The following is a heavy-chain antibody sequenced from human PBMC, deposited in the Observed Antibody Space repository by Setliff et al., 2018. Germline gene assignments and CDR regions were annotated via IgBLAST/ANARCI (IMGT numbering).Heavy chain of an antibody. V-gene: IGHV3-11*06. CDR1: GFTFSDHY. D-gene: IGHD6-13*01. J-gene: IGHJ4*02. CDR3: ARISRLYTSSWDDY. Sequence: GGSLRLSCAASGFTFSDHYMDWVRQAPGKGLEWVGRSRDTDYTYYAESVKGRFTIFRDNAKNSVYLQMNRLRAEDTAVYYCARISRLYTSSWDDYWGRGTLVTVSS. CDR2: SRDTDYT.